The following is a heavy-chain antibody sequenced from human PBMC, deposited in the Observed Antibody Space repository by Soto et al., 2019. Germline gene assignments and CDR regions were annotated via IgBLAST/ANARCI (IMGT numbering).Heavy chain of an antibody. V-gene: IGHV1-18*01. J-gene: IGHJ4*02. CDR1: GYTFTSYG. D-gene: IGHD6-19*01. CDR2: INAYNGNT. Sequence: QVQLVQSGAEVKKPGASVKVSCKASGYTFTSYGISWVRQAPGQGLEWMGGINAYNGNTNYAQKPQGRGTMTTDTSTSTAYMELRSLRSDDTAVFSCARVPVAGTYFDYWGQGTRVTVS. CDR3: ARVPVAGTYFDY.